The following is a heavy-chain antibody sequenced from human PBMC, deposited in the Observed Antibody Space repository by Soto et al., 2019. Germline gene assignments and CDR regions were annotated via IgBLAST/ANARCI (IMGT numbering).Heavy chain of an antibody. D-gene: IGHD4-17*01. CDR2: ISAYNGNT. CDR1: GYTFTSYG. V-gene: IGHV1-18*01. Sequence: ASVKVSCKASGYTFTSYGISWVRQAPGQGLEWMGWISAYNGNTNYAQKLQGRVTMTTDTSTSTAYMELRSLRSDDTAIYYCARVIKDEYGEYSSFDPWGRGTLVTVSS. CDR3: ARVIKDEYGEYSSFDP. J-gene: IGHJ5*02.